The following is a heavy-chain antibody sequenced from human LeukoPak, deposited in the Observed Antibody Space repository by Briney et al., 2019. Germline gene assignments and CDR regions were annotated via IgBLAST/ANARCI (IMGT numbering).Heavy chain of an antibody. CDR1: GYTSTSYD. Sequence: ASVKVSCKASGYTSTSYDINWVRQATGQGLEWMGWMNPNSGNTGYAQKFQGRVTMTRNTSISTAYMELSSLRSEDTAVYYCAREAGAYYFDYWGQGTLVSVSS. D-gene: IGHD6-13*01. V-gene: IGHV1-8*01. J-gene: IGHJ4*02. CDR2: MNPNSGNT. CDR3: AREAGAYYFDY.